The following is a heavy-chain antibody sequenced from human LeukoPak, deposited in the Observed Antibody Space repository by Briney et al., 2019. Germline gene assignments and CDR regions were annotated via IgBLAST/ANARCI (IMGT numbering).Heavy chain of an antibody. CDR2: IWYDGSNR. CDR1: RFTFSNYG. CDR3: AKGSSGYFVDL. D-gene: IGHD3-22*01. Sequence: GRSLRLSCAASRFTFSNYGMHWVRQSPGKGLEWVAAIWYDGSNRWFADFVKGRFTISRDNSKNTLFLQMNSLRAEDTAPYYCAKGSSGYFVDLWGQGTLVTVSS. V-gene: IGHV3-33*06. J-gene: IGHJ5*02.